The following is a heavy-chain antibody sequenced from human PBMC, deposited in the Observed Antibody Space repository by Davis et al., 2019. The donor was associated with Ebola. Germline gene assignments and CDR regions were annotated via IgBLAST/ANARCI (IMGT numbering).Heavy chain of an antibody. D-gene: IGHD3-16*01. J-gene: IGHJ4*02. CDR2: ITGDGSNT. CDR1: RFTFDNYA. CDR3: AKGSGSGSYAGRTVDH. V-gene: IGHV3-23*01. Sequence: GGSRLSCAASRFTFDNYAMTWVRQAPGQGLELVSIITGDGSNTMYADSVKGRFTISRDNSKNTLYPQMNSLRVDDTAVYYCAKGSGSGSYAGRTVDHWGQGILVTVSS.